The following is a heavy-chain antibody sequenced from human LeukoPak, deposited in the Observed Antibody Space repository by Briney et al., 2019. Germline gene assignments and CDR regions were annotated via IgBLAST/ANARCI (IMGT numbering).Heavy chain of an antibody. V-gene: IGHV3-53*01. J-gene: IGHJ4*02. Sequence: GGSLRLSCAASGFTVSSSYMSWVRQAPGKGLEWVSVIYSAGSTYYSDSVKGRFTISRDNSKNTLYLQINSLRAEDTAVYYCARDRGYSYVYSFDYWGQGTLVTVSS. D-gene: IGHD5-18*01. CDR1: GFTVSSSY. CDR3: ARDRGYSYVYSFDY. CDR2: IYSAGST.